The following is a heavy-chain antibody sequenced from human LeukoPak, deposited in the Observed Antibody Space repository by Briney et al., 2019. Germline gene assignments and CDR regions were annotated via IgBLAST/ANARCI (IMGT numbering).Heavy chain of an antibody. D-gene: IGHD2-15*01. CDR1: GGSISSYY. CDR2: IYDSGST. V-gene: IGHV4-59*01. Sequence: SETLSLTCTVSGGSISSYYWSWIRQPPGKGLEWIGNIYDSGSTNYNPSLKSRVTISVDTSKNQCSLKLSSVTAADTAVYYCARQSIGGSSLSYFDYGGKGPRVNVSS. CDR3: ARQSIGGSSLSYFDY. J-gene: IGHJ4*02.